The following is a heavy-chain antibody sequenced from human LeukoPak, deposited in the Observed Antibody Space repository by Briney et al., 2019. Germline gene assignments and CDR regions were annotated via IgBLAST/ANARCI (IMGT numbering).Heavy chain of an antibody. Sequence: GGSLRLSCAASGFTFSSYWMSWVRQAPGKGLEWVANIKQDGSEKYYVDSVKGRFTISRDNAKNSLYLQVNSLRAEDTALYYCAKAGRAGGSITMIRGVRSDYYYMDVWGKGTTVTISS. CDR3: AKAGRAGGSITMIRGVRSDYYYMDV. CDR2: IKQDGSEK. D-gene: IGHD3-10*01. V-gene: IGHV3-7*03. J-gene: IGHJ6*03. CDR1: GFTFSSYW.